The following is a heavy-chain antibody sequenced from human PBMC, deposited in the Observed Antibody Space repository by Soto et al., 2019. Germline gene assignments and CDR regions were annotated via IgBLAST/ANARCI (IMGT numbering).Heavy chain of an antibody. CDR2: ISAYNGNT. CDR3: AREYYDSSGYPRAYFDY. Sequence: ASVKVSCKASGYTFTSYGISWVRQAPGQGLEWMGWISAYNGNTNYAQKLQGRVTMTTDTSTSTAYMELRNLRSDDTAVYYCAREYYDSSGYPRAYFDYWGQGTLVTVSS. V-gene: IGHV1-18*04. CDR1: GYTFTSYG. J-gene: IGHJ4*02. D-gene: IGHD3-22*01.